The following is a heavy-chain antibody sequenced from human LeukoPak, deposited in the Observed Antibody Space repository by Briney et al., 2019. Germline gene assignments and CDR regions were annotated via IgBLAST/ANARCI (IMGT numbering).Heavy chain of an antibody. D-gene: IGHD6-6*01. V-gene: IGHV3-74*01. CDR2: INIDGSST. CDR1: GFTFSRYS. Sequence: GGSLRLSCAASGFTFSRYSMNWVRQAPGKGLVWVSRINIDGSSTLYADSVRGRFTISRDNAKNTLYLQMNSLRAEDTAMYYCARVGRDYSSSSPPDYWGQGTLVTVSS. J-gene: IGHJ4*02. CDR3: ARVGRDYSSSSPPDY.